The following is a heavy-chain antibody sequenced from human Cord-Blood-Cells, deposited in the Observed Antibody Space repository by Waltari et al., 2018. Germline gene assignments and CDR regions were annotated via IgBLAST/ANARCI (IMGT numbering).Heavy chain of an antibody. D-gene: IGHD6-19*01. CDR3: ARGGYSSGWCLVY. Sequence: EVQLVESGGGLIQPGGSLRLSCAASGFTVSSNYMSWGRQAPGKGLGGVSVIYSGGSTYYADAVKGRFTISRDNSKNTLYLQMNSLRAEDTAVYYCARGGYSSGWCLVYWGQGTLVTVSS. CDR2: IYSGGST. V-gene: IGHV3-53*01. CDR1: GFTVSSNY. J-gene: IGHJ4*02.